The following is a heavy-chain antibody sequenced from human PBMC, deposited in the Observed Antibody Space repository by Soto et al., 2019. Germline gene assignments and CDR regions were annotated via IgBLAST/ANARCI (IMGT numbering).Heavy chain of an antibody. Sequence: PSEPVSLTCAAYGRTFSGYYWTCIRQPPGAGLEWTGEINHSGGTSYNPSLKSRVTISVDTSKNQFSLKLTSVTAADTAVYFCARGHSITGTARDRTSFDNWGQGTLVTVSS. CDR1: GRTFSGYY. CDR3: ARGHSITGTARDRTSFDN. D-gene: IGHD1-7*01. J-gene: IGHJ4*02. CDR2: INHSGGT. V-gene: IGHV4-34*01.